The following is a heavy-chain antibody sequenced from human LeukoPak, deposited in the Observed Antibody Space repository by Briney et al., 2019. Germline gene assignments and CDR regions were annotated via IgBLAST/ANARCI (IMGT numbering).Heavy chain of an antibody. CDR1: GFTFSDYS. CDR3: TAERIMIFGVPINSPYS. D-gene: IGHD3-3*01. J-gene: IGHJ5*02. V-gene: IGHV3-49*04. CDR2: IRSRPYGGTT. Sequence: PGRSLRLSCTASGFTFSDYSMTWVRQAPGRGLEWVGFIRSRPYGGTTEYAASVNGRFTISRDDSKSTAYLQMNSLKTEDTAMYYCTAERIMIFGVPINSPYSWGQGTLVTVSS.